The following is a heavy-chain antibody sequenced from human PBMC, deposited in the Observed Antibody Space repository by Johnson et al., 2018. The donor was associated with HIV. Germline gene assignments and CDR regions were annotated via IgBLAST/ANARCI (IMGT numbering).Heavy chain of an antibody. CDR3: ARVMYGGSSKSAAFDI. V-gene: IGHV3-13*01. CDR2: IGTAGAT. J-gene: IGHJ3*02. D-gene: IGHD1-26*01. CDR1: GFTFSSYD. Sequence: MHLVESGGGLVQPGGSLRLSCAASGFTFSSYDMHWVRQATGKGLEWVSAIGTAGATYYPGSLKGRFTISRENAKNSLYLQMNSRRAGDTAVYYCARVMYGGSSKSAAFDIWGQGTMVTVSS.